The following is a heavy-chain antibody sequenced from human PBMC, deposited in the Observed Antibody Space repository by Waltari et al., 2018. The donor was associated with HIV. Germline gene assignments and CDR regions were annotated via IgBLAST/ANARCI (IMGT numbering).Heavy chain of an antibody. CDR2: IKQEESEK. V-gene: IGHV3-7*01. CDR1: GFTFSIYW. Sequence: EVQLVESGGGLVQPGGSLRLSCAASGFTFSIYWMSWLRQAPGKGVEWGGRIKQEESEKHNADSVRGRFTISRDNTKNSLYLQMNSLRAEDTVVYYCAKYSGSYWGAHNWFDPWGQGTLVTVSS. D-gene: IGHD1-26*01. J-gene: IGHJ5*02. CDR3: AKYSGSYWGAHNWFDP.